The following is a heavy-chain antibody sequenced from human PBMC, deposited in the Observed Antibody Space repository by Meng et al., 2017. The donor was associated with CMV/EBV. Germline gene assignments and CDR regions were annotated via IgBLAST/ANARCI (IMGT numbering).Heavy chain of an antibody. J-gene: IGHJ5*02. CDR3: ARRGSYYGSGSYYNWFDP. Sequence: VHAVCAGAEVEKPWSSVEVSGKAACSTCSSYAISWVRQAPGQGLEWMGGIIPIFGTANYAQKFQGRVTITADESTSTAYMELSSLRSEDTAVYYCARRGSYYGSGSYYNWFDPWGQGTLVTVSS. D-gene: IGHD3-10*01. CDR2: IIPIFGTA. V-gene: IGHV1-69*01. CDR1: CSTCSSYA.